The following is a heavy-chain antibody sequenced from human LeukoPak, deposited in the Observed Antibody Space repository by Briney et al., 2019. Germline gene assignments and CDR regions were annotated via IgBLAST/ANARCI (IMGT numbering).Heavy chain of an antibody. Sequence: SETLSLTCSVSGGSIISSNYYWGWIRQPPGKGLEWIGSIYYSGSTYYNPSLKSRVTISVDTSKNQFSLKLSSVAAADTAVYYCARVYSSSWYYYFDCWGQGTLVTVSS. D-gene: IGHD6-13*01. J-gene: IGHJ4*02. V-gene: IGHV4-39*07. CDR1: GGSIISSNYY. CDR2: IYYSGST. CDR3: ARVYSSSWYYYFDC.